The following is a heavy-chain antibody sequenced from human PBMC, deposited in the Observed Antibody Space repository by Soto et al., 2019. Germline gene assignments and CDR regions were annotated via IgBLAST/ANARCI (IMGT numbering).Heavy chain of an antibody. CDR2: ILPIFATA. Sequence: QVQLVQSGAEVKKPGSSVKVSCKASGDTFNNYVVNWVRQAPGQGLEWLRGILPIFATANYAQKFQGRVTITADKSTSIAYMELTSLRSEDTAVYYCAGRCDSTTCLGHFDYWGQGTLVTVAS. J-gene: IGHJ4*02. V-gene: IGHV1-69*06. D-gene: IGHD2-2*01. CDR1: GDTFNNYV. CDR3: AGRCDSTTCLGHFDY.